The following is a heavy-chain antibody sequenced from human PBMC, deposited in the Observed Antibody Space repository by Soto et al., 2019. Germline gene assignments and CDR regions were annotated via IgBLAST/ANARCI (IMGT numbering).Heavy chain of an antibody. J-gene: IGHJ5*02. D-gene: IGHD2-8*02. V-gene: IGHV4-61*01. CDR1: RERLCGGTNY. CDR3: VGDWWPYWCHP. CDR2: IYDRGTT. Sequence: PSATLPLTCTVSRERLCGGTNYWNWVRQAPRKGLEWIGYIYDRGTTKYNPSLESRVTISQDTSKNQFSLRINSVIASDTAVYYCVGDWWPYWCHPWRQGILVTVSS.